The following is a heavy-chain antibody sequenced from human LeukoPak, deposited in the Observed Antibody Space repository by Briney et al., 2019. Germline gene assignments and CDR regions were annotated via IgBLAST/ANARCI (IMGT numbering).Heavy chain of an antibody. CDR3: TTGATFDYYGMDV. CDR1: GFTFSNAW. V-gene: IGHV3-15*01. D-gene: IGHD1-26*01. J-gene: IGHJ6*02. CDR2: IKSKTDGGTT. Sequence: PGGFPRLSCAASGFTFSNAWMSWVRQAPGKGLEWVGRIKSKTDGGTTDYAAPVKGRFTISRDDSKNTLYLQMNSLKTEDTAVYYCTTGATFDYYGMDVWGQGTTVTVSS.